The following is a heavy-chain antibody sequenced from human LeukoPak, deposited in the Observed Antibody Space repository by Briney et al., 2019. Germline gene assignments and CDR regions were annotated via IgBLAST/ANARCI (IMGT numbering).Heavy chain of an antibody. V-gene: IGHV5-51*01. CDR3: ARSPSDWVDVRGVAY. CDR1: GYSFTSYW. Sequence: GESLKISCKGSGYSFTSYWSGWVGQLPAKGLEGMGIIYPGDSNTRYSPSFKGHVNISSDKSISTAYLQWSSLRPSYTAMYYCARSPSDWVDVRGVAYWGEGALVTASS. CDR2: IYPGDSNT. D-gene: IGHD2-21*01. J-gene: IGHJ4*02.